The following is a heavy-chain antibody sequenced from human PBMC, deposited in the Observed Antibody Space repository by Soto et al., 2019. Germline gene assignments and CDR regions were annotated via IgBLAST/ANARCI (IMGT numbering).Heavy chain of an antibody. D-gene: IGHD3-10*01. Sequence: GASVKVSCKASGGTFSSYAISWVRQAPGQGLEWMGGIIPIFGTANYAQKFQGRVTITADESTSTAYMELSSLRSEDTAVYYCASDPPRSGSYYTYFDYWSQGTLVTVSS. V-gene: IGHV1-69*13. CDR2: IIPIFGTA. CDR1: GGTFSSYA. J-gene: IGHJ4*02. CDR3: ASDPPRSGSYYTYFDY.